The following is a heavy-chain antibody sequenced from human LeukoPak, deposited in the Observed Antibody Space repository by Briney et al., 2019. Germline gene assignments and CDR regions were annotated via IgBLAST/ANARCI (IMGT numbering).Heavy chain of an antibody. CDR3: ARGMPRGPSGWYSRMRLGYFQH. Sequence: SETLSLTCTVSGGSISSGSYYWRWIRQPAGKGLEWIGRIYTSGSTNYNPSLKSRVTISVDTSKNQFSLKLSSVTAADTAVYYCARGMPRGPSGWYSRMRLGYFQHWGQGTLVTVSS. CDR1: GGSISSGSYY. D-gene: IGHD6-19*01. V-gene: IGHV4-61*02. CDR2: IYTSGST. J-gene: IGHJ1*01.